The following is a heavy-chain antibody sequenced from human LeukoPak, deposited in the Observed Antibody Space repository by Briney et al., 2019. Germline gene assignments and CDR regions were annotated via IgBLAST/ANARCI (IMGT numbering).Heavy chain of an antibody. Sequence: GGSLRLSCAASGFTVSSNYMSWVRQAPGKGLEWVSVIYSGGSTYYADSVKGRFTISRDNSKNTLYLQMNSLRAEDTAVDYCARGVYGSGYYYYMDVWGKGTTVTVSS. J-gene: IGHJ6*03. D-gene: IGHD3-10*01. V-gene: IGHV3-53*01. CDR3: ARGVYGSGYYYYMDV. CDR1: GFTVSSNY. CDR2: IYSGGST.